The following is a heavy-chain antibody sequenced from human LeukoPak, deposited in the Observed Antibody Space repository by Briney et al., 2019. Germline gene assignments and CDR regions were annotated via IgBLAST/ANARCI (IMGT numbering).Heavy chain of an antibody. CDR3: ARGNYGSGFDP. D-gene: IGHD3-10*01. Sequence: GGSLRLSCAASGFTFSSYEMNWVRQAPGKGLEWVSYISSSGSTIYYADSVKGRFTISRDNAKNSLYLQMDSLRAEDTAVYYCARGNYGSGFDPWGQGTLVTVSS. CDR2: ISSSGSTI. CDR1: GFTFSSYE. V-gene: IGHV3-48*03. J-gene: IGHJ5*02.